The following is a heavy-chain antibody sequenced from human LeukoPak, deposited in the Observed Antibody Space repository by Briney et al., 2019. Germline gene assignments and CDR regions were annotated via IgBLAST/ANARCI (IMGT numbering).Heavy chain of an antibody. D-gene: IGHD3-9*01. J-gene: IGHJ4*02. CDR2: INHSGST. Sequence: SETLSLTCAVYGGSFSGYYWSWIRQPPGKGLEWIGEINHSGSTNYNPSLKSRVTISVDTSKNQFSLKLSSVTAADTAVYYCPRGRDRYFGIDYWGQGTLVTVSS. CDR3: PRGRDRYFGIDY. V-gene: IGHV4-34*01. CDR1: GGSFSGYY.